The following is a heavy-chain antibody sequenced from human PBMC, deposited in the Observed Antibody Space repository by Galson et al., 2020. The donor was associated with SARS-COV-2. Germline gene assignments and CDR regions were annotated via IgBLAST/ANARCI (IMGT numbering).Heavy chain of an antibody. J-gene: IGHJ6*02. CDR3: ARDAAGGMDV. CDR1: GGSISSYY. Sequence: ETSETLSLTCTVSGGSISSYYWSWIRQPPGKGLECIGYISYIGSTNYNPTLQSRVTISVNTSKNQFSLKLSSVTAADTAVYYCARDAAGGMDVWGQGTTVTVSS. V-gene: IGHV4-59*01. CDR2: ISYIGST. D-gene: IGHD6-25*01.